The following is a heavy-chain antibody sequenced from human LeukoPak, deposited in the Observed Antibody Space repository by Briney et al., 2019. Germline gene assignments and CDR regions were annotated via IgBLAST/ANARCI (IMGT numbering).Heavy chain of an antibody. CDR2: IRYDGSNK. J-gene: IGHJ4*02. D-gene: IGHD2-2*02. CDR3: AKVLKVVPGVIHMRRGFDY. CDR1: GFTFSSYC. V-gene: IGHV3-30*02. Sequence: PGGSLRLSCAASGFTFSSYCMHWVRQAPGKGLEWVAFIRYDGSNKYYADSVKGRFTISRDNSKNTLYLQMNTLRAEDTAVYYCAKVLKVVPGVIHMRRGFDYWGQGTMVTVSS.